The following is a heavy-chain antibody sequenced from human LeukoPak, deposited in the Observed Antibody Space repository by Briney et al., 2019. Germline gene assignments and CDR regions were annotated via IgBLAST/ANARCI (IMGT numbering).Heavy chain of an antibody. D-gene: IGHD5-12*01. CDR1: GFTFSSYW. CDR2: IKQDGSEK. CDR3: ARIVATITRHYYYYYMDV. J-gene: IGHJ6*03. Sequence: GGSLRLSCAASGFTFSSYWMSWVRQAPGKGLEWVANIKQDGSEKYYVDSVKGRFTISRDNAKNSLYLKMNSLRAEDTAVYYCARIVATITRHYYYYYMDVWGKGTTVTVSS. V-gene: IGHV3-7*01.